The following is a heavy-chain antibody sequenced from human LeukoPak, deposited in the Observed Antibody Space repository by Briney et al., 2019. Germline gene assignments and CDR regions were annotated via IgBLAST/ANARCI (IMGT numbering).Heavy chain of an antibody. D-gene: IGHD1-26*01. CDR3: AREGSRWVDFEY. J-gene: IGHJ4*02. Sequence: SENLSLTCTVSGGSISSHYWTWIRQPPGKGLEWIGYIYHSGSTNYNPSLKSRVTISLDTSKSQFSLKLSSVTAADTAVYYCAREGSRWVDFEYWGQGTLVTVSS. CDR1: GGSISSHY. CDR2: IYHSGST. V-gene: IGHV4-59*11.